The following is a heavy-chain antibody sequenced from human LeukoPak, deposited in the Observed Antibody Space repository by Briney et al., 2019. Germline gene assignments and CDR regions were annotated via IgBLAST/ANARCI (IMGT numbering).Heavy chain of an antibody. CDR3: ARGLRQQLGFFDY. V-gene: IGHV3-23*01. J-gene: IGHJ4*02. CDR1: GFIFNIYA. D-gene: IGHD6-13*01. Sequence: PGGSLRLSCAASGFIFNIYAMTWVRQAPGKGLEWVSVISGSGDTTYYADSVKGRFTISRDNSKNTLYLRVNSLRAEDTAVYYCARGLRQQLGFFDYWGQGTLVTVSS. CDR2: ISGSGDTT.